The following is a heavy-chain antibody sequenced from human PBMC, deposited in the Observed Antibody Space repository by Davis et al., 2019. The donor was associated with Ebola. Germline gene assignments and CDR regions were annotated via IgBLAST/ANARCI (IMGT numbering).Heavy chain of an antibody. CDR1: GFTFSNAW. Sequence: GGSLRLSCAASGFTFSNAWMSWVRQAPGKGLEWVGRIKSKTDGGTTDYAAPVKGRFTISRDDSKNTLYLQMNSLKTEDTAVYYCTTAWLVYYYDSSGYYYWGQGTLVTVSS. V-gene: IGHV3-15*01. J-gene: IGHJ4*02. D-gene: IGHD3-22*01. CDR2: IKSKTDGGTT. CDR3: TTAWLVYYYDSSGYYY.